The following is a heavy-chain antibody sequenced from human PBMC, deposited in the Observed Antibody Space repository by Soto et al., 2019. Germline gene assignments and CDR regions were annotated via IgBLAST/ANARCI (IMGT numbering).Heavy chain of an antibody. V-gene: IGHV3-13*01. J-gene: IGHJ4*02. CDR2: IGTAGDT. D-gene: IGHD2-2*01. CDR3: ARGYCSSTSCPIDY. CDR1: GFTFSSYD. Sequence: GGSLRLSCAASGFTFSSYDMHWVRQATGKGLEWVSAIGTAGDTYYPGSVKGRFTISRENAKNSLYPQMNSLRAGDTAVYYCARGYCSSTSCPIDYWGQGTLVTVSS.